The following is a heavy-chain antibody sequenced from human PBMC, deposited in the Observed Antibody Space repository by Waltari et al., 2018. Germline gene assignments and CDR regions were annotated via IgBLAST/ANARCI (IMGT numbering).Heavy chain of an antibody. V-gene: IGHV4-39*01. D-gene: IGHD3-9*01. CDR3: ASLLTGD. CDR2: IYYNGTT. CDR1: GGAITTTNYY. Sequence: QLQVQESGPGLVKPSETLSLTCTVSGGAITTTNYYWGWIRQPPGKGLEWIGSIYYNGTTYYNPSLKSRVTISADTSKNQFSLNLNSVTAADTAVYYRASLLTGDWGQGVLVTVSS. J-gene: IGHJ4*02.